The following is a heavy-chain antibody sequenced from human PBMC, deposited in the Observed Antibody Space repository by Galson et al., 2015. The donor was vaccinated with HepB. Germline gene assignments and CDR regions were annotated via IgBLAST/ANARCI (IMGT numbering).Heavy chain of an antibody. CDR1: GFTFNTAW. J-gene: IGHJ5*02. D-gene: IGHD4-17*01. Sequence: SLRLSCAASGFTFNTAWMSWVRQAPGKGLEWVAQIKSITDGGTTDYAAPVKGRFTISRDDSRNRLYLQLNSLKTEDTGVYYCTTWGGDYVGHWGQGTLVTVSS. CDR3: TTWGGDYVGH. CDR2: IKSITDGGTT. V-gene: IGHV3-15*01.